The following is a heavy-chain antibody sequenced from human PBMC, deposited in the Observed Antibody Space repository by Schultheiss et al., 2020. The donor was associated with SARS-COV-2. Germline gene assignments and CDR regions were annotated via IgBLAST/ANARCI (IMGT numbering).Heavy chain of an antibody. V-gene: IGHV3-30*04. D-gene: IGHD3/OR15-3a*01. Sequence: GGSLRLSCAASGFTFSGSAMHWVRQAPGKGLEWVAVIWYDGSNKYYADSVKGRFTISRDNSKNTLYLQMNSLRAEDTAVYYCAREQGFWTGNYYYYYMDVWGKGTTVTVSS. J-gene: IGHJ6*03. CDR2: IWYDGSNK. CDR3: AREQGFWTGNYYYYYMDV. CDR1: GFTFSGSA.